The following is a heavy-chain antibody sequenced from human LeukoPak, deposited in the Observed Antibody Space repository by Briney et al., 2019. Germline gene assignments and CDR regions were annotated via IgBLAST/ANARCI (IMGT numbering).Heavy chain of an antibody. CDR3: ARMMIHGSGSYIWVEALDI. Sequence: GGSLRLSCAASGFTVSSNYMSWVRQAPGKGLEWVSVIYSGVSTYYADSVKGRFTTSRDDSKYTLYLQMNSLRGEEAVVYYCARMMIHGSGSYIWVEALDIWGQGTMVTVSS. CDR1: GFTVSSNY. CDR2: IYSGVST. J-gene: IGHJ3*02. V-gene: IGHV3-53*01. D-gene: IGHD3-10*01.